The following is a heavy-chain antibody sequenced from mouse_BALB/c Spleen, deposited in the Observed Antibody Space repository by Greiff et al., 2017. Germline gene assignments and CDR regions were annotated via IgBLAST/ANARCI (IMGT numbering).Heavy chain of an antibody. Sequence: VQLQQSGPGLVQPSQSLSITCTVSGFSLTSYGVHWVRQSPGKGLEWLGVIWSGGSTDYNAAFISRLSISKDNSKSQVFFKMNRLQASDTAIYYCARMGYGNYFDYWGQGTALTVSS. J-gene: IGHJ2*01. CDR1: GFSLTSYG. CDR3: ARMGYGNYFDY. V-gene: IGHV2-2*02. CDR2: IWSGGST. D-gene: IGHD2-1*01.